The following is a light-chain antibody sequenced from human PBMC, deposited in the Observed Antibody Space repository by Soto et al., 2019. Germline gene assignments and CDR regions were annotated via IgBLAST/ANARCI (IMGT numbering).Light chain of an antibody. V-gene: IGLV2-8*01. Sequence: QSALTQSPSASGSPGQSVTISYTGTSSDVGAYSSVSWCHQHPGKAPKLLIYEVSKRPSGVPDCFSGSKSDNTASLTVSGLQAEDEADYYCTSYAVDTSLGVLGGGTKLTVL. CDR3: TSYAVDTSLGV. CDR2: EVS. CDR1: SSDVGAYSS. J-gene: IGLJ3*02.